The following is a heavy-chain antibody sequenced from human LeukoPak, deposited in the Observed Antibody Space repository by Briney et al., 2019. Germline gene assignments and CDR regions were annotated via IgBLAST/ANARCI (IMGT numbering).Heavy chain of an antibody. V-gene: IGHV4-4*07. CDR3: AREGSHPIVGATISYYYYMDV. CDR2: IYTSGST. D-gene: IGHD1-26*01. CDR1: GGSRSSYY. Sequence: PSETLTLTCTVSGGSRSSYYWSWIRQPAGKGLEWIGRIYTSGSTNYNPSLKSRVTMSVDTSKNQFSLKLSSVTAADTAVYYCAREGSHPIVGATISYYYYMDVWGKGTTVTVSS. J-gene: IGHJ6*03.